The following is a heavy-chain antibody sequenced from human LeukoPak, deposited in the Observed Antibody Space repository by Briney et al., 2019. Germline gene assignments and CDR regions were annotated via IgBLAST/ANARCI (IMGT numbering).Heavy chain of an antibody. CDR2: ISGSGGST. V-gene: IGHV3-23*01. D-gene: IGHD6-13*01. J-gene: IGHJ4*02. CDR1: GFTFSSYA. Sequence: GGSLRLSCAASGFTFSSYAMSWVRQAPGKGLEWVSAISGSGGSTYYADSVKGRLTISRDNSKNTLYLQMNSLRAEDTAVYYCAKLLAAAGAFDYWGQGTLVTVSS. CDR3: AKLLAAAGAFDY.